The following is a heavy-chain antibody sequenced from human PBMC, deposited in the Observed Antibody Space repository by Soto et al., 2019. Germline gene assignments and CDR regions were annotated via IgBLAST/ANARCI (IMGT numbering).Heavy chain of an antibody. CDR3: AREWSVANPGY. V-gene: IGHV3-30-3*01. CDR1: GFTFSNYS. J-gene: IGHJ4*02. CDR2: ISKDGDKK. D-gene: IGHD5-12*01. Sequence: AGGSLRLSCAASGFTFSNYSMHWVRQAPGKGLEWVAVISKDGDKKYYADSVKGRFTISRDNSKNTLYLQMNSLRPEDTAAHYCAREWSVANPGYWGQGTQVTVSS.